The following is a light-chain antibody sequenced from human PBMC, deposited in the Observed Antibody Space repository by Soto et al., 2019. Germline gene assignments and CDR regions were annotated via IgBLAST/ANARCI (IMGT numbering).Light chain of an antibody. Sequence: DIQLTQSPSFLSASVGDRVTITCRVSQGISSYLAWYQQKPGKAPKLLIYAASTLQSGVPSRFSGSGSGTEFTLTISSLQPEDFATYYCQQLNSYPLVTFGPGTKVDIK. CDR2: AAS. V-gene: IGKV1-9*01. J-gene: IGKJ3*01. CDR3: QQLNSYPLVT. CDR1: QGISSY.